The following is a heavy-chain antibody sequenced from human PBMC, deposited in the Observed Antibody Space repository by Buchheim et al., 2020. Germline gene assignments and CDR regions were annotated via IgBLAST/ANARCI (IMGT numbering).Heavy chain of an antibody. D-gene: IGHD5-18*01. CDR1: GFTFSSYA. CDR3: AKDLGAGYSYGYAPFDY. Sequence: EVQLLESGGGLVQPGGSLRLSCAASGFTFSSYAMSWVRQAPGKGLEWVSAISGSGGSTYYADSVKGRFTISSDNSKNTLYLQMNSLRAEDTAVYYCAKDLGAGYSYGYAPFDYWGQGTL. V-gene: IGHV3-23*01. J-gene: IGHJ4*02. CDR2: ISGSGGST.